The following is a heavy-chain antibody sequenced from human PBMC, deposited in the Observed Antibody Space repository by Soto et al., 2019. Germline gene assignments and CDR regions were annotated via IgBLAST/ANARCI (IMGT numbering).Heavy chain of an antibody. J-gene: IGHJ4*02. CDR3: ARAAFYYGSGSYSGTDY. D-gene: IGHD3-10*01. Sequence: QVQLQESGPGLVKPSQTLSLTCTVSGGSISSGGYYWSWIRQHPGKGLEWIGYIYYSGSTYYNPSLKSRVTISVDTSKNQFSLKLSSVAAADTAVYYCARAAFYYGSGSYSGTDYWGQGTLVTVSS. V-gene: IGHV4-31*03. CDR2: IYYSGST. CDR1: GGSISSGGYY.